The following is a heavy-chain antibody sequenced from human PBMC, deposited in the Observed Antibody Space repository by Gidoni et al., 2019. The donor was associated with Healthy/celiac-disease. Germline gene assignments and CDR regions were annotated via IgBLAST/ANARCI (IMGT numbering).Heavy chain of an antibody. CDR1: GGSFSGYY. Sequence: SLTCAVYGGSFSGYYWSWIRQPPGKGLEWIGEINHSGSTNYNPSLKSRVTISVDTSKNQFSLKLSSVTAADTAVYYCARDRRLRRTVLMVYAKGPGWFDPWGQGTLVTVSS. D-gene: IGHD2-8*01. J-gene: IGHJ5*02. CDR2: INHSGST. CDR3: ARDRRLRRTVLMVYAKGPGWFDP. V-gene: IGHV4-34*01.